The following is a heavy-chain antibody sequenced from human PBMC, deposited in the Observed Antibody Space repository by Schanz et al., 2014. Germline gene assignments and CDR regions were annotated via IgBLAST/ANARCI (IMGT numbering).Heavy chain of an antibody. D-gene: IGHD2-15*01. J-gene: IGHJ4*02. V-gene: IGHV3-30*03. CDR3: ARDWAGGGNDV. CDR1: GYTFSDHF. CDR2: ISDDGSRR. Sequence: VQLVESGGGLVQPGGSLRLSCAASGYTFSDHFMDWVRQGPGKGLEWVAVISDDGSRRHYADLVTGRFTISRDNSKDTVYLQMNSLRAEDTAVYYCARDWAGGGNDVWGQGTLVTVSS.